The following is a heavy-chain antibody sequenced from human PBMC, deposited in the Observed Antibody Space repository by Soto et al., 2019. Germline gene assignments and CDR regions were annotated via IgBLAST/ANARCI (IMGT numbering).Heavy chain of an antibody. D-gene: IGHD3-22*01. J-gene: IGHJ4*02. CDR2: IRGDDRT. V-gene: IGHV3-23*01. CDR1: GFTFSDSV. CDR3: VKWHTSNFDSLPFTGFDF. Sequence: GGSRRLSCVGSGFTFSDSVMAGVRQAPGKGLEWLSVIRGDDRTRYALSLTGRFTISRDNSKKTLSLQMRSLRAEDAAAYYCVKWHTSNFDSLPFTGFDFWGQGTQVTVSS.